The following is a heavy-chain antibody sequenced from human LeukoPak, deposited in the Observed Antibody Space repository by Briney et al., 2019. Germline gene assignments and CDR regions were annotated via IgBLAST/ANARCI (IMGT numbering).Heavy chain of an antibody. V-gene: IGHV4-31*03. Sequence: SQTLSLTCTVSGGSISSGGYYWSWIRQHPGKGLEWIGYIYYSGSTYYNPSLKSRVTISVDTSKNQFSLKLSSVTAADTAVYYCARGWDTAMVTLDYWGQGTLVTVSS. J-gene: IGHJ4*02. CDR2: IYYSGST. D-gene: IGHD5-18*01. CDR3: ARGWDTAMVTLDY. CDR1: GGSISSGGYY.